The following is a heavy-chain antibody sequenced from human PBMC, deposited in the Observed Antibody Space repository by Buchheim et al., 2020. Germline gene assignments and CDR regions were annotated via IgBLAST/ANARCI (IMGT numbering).Heavy chain of an antibody. CDR1: GFTFSSYG. J-gene: IGHJ5*02. Sequence: QVQLVESGGGVVQPGRSLRLSCVASGFTFSSYGRHWVRQAPGKGLEWVAFIRYDGSNKYYADSVKGRFTISRDNSKNTLYLQMNSLRAEDTAVYYCAKGHLNIVVAHSNWFDPWGQGTL. CDR3: AKGHLNIVVAHSNWFDP. D-gene: IGHD2-2*01. V-gene: IGHV3-30*02. CDR2: IRYDGSNK.